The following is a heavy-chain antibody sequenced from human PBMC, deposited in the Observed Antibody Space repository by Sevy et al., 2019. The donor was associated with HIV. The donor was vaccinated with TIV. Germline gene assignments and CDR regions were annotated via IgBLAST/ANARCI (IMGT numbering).Heavy chain of an antibody. Sequence: SESLSLTCTVSGGSVSSGNYYWSWIRQPPGKGLEWIGYVSYSGSTNYNPSLKSRVTISVDTSKKQFSLKLNSVTAADTAMYYCARPSSPFCDYLLGGFDIWGQGTKVTVSS. CDR1: GGSVSSGNYY. V-gene: IGHV4-61*01. CDR3: ARPSSPFCDYLLGGFDI. D-gene: IGHD4-17*01. CDR2: VSYSGST. J-gene: IGHJ3*02.